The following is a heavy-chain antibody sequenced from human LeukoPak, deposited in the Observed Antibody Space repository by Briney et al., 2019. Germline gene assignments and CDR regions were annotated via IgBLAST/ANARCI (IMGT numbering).Heavy chain of an antibody. V-gene: IGHV3-23*01. CDR3: AKDLNTWIRLWYADY. J-gene: IGHJ4*02. CDR2: ISGSGGST. Sequence: TGGSLRLSCAASGFTFSSYAMSWVRQAPGKGLEWVSAISGSGGSTHYADSVKGRFTISRDNSKNTLYLQMNSLRAEDTAVYYCAKDLNTWIRLWYADYWGQGTLVTVSS. D-gene: IGHD5-18*01. CDR1: GFTFSSYA.